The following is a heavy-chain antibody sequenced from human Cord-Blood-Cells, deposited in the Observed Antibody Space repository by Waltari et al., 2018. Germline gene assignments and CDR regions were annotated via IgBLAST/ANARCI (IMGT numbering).Heavy chain of an antibody. CDR2: IYYSGST. V-gene: IGHV4-39*01. Sequence: QLQLQESGPGLVKPSETLSLPCTVSGGSISSRSYYSGWIRQPPGKGLEWIGSIYYSGSTYYNPSLKSRVTISVDTSKNQFSLKLSSVTAADTAVYYCAAGMAAAGTRWFDPWGQGTLVTVSS. CDR3: AAGMAAAGTRWFDP. J-gene: IGHJ5*02. CDR1: GGSISSRSYY. D-gene: IGHD6-13*01.